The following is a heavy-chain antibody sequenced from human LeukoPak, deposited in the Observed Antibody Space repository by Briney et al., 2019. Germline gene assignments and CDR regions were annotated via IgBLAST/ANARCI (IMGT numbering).Heavy chain of an antibody. CDR2: IYYSGST. CDR3: ARAGSWADAFDI. J-gene: IGHJ3*02. V-gene: IGHV4-61*01. D-gene: IGHD1-26*01. CDR1: GGSISSGTYY. Sequence: SQTLSLTCTVSGGSISSGTYYWNWIRQPPGKGLEWIGYIYYSGSTNYNPSLKSRVTISVDTSKNQFSLKLSSVTAADTAVYYCARAGSWADAFDIWGQGTMVTVSS.